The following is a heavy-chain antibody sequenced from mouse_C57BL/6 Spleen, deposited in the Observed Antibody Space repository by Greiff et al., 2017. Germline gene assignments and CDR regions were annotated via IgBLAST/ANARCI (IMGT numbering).Heavy chain of an antibody. Sequence: EVKLVESGPELVKPGASVKMSCKASGYTFTDYNMHWVKQSHGKSLEWIGYIKPNNGGNSYNQKFKCKATLTLNKSSSTAYMELLSLTSEDSAVYYCASDAYWGQVTLVSVSA. V-gene: IGHV1-22*01. CDR3: ASDAY. CDR1: GYTFTDYN. J-gene: IGHJ3*01. CDR2: IKPNNGGN.